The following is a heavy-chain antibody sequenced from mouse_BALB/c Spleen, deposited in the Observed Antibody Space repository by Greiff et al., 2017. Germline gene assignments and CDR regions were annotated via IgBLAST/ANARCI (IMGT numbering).Heavy chain of an antibody. V-gene: IGHV3-8*02. Sequence: EVHLVESGPSLVKPSQTLSLTCSVTGDSITSGYWNWIRKFPGNKLEYMGYISYSGSTYYNPSLKNRISITRDTSKNQFFLKLNSVTTEDTATYYCAREYDPYYAMDYWGQGTSVTVSS. CDR1: GDSITSGY. D-gene: IGHD2-10*02. CDR2: ISYSGST. CDR3: AREYDPYYAMDY. J-gene: IGHJ4*01.